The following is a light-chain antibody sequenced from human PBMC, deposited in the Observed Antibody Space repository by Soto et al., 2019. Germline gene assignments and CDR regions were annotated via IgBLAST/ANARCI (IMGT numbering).Light chain of an antibody. Sequence: EIVLTQSPATLSLSPGERATLSCRASQSVSSYLAWYQQKPGQAPRLLIYDASNRATGIPARFSGSGSGTXXXXXXXXXXXEDFAXYYXXXRSNWPPYTFGQGTKLEIK. CDR1: QSVSSY. V-gene: IGKV3-11*01. CDR2: DAS. CDR3: XXRSNWPPYT. J-gene: IGKJ2*01.